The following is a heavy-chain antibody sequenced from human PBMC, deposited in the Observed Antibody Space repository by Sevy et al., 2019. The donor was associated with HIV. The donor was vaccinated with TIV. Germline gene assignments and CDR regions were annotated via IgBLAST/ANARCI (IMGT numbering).Heavy chain of an antibody. D-gene: IGHD3-10*01. Sequence: LSLTCAASGFTFSSYEMNWVRQAPGKGLEWVSYISSSGSTIYYADSVKGRFTISRDNAKNSLYLQMNSLRAEDTAVYYCARGTYYYGSGITAGYGMYVWGQGTTVTVSS. CDR3: ARGTYYYGSGITAGYGMYV. CDR2: ISSSGSTI. V-gene: IGHV3-48*03. J-gene: IGHJ6*02. CDR1: GFTFSSYE.